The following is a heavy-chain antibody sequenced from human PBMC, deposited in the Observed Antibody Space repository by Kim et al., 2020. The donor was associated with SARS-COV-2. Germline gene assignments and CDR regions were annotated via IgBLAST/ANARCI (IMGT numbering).Heavy chain of an antibody. CDR3: ARFRGSSGYLGGFYFDY. CDR1: GGSISSYY. CDR2: IYTSGST. Sequence: SETLSLTCTVSGGSISSYYWSWIRQPAGKGLEWIGRIYTSGSTNYNPSLKSRVTMSVDTSKNQFSLKLSSVTAADTAVYYCARFRGSSGYLGGFYFDYWGQGTLVTVSS. V-gene: IGHV4-4*07. D-gene: IGHD3-22*01. J-gene: IGHJ4*02.